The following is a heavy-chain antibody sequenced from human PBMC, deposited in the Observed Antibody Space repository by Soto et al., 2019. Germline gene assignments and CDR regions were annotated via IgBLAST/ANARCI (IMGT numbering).Heavy chain of an antibody. CDR1: GHTLTELP. Sequence: QVQLTQSGPEVKKPGASVKVSCKVSGHTLTELPMHWVRQAPGKGLEWMGGFDPEDGETIYAQKFQGRVTMTEDPSTDTASMELSGLTSEDTAVFYCATGVTVIGTFDFWGQGTLLSVSS. CDR2: FDPEDGET. V-gene: IGHV1-24*01. J-gene: IGHJ4*02. CDR3: ATGVTVIGTFDF. D-gene: IGHD2-21*01.